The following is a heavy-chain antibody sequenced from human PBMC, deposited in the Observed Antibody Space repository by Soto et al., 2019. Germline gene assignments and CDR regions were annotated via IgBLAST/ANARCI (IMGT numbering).Heavy chain of an antibody. CDR3: ARHLPYCGGDCYSLDY. Sequence: SGTPSPTRPVSGGSLRSYYWSWVRQPPGKGLEWIGYIYYSASTNYSPSLKSRVTISVDTSKNQFSLNLSSVTAADTAVYYCARHLPYCGGDCYSLDYWGQGTLVTVSS. D-gene: IGHD2-21*02. J-gene: IGHJ4*02. CDR2: IYYSAST. V-gene: IGHV4-59*08. CDR1: GGSLRSYY.